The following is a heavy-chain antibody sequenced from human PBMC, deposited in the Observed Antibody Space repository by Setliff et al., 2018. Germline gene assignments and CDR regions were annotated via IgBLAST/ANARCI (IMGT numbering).Heavy chain of an antibody. D-gene: IGHD6-13*01. Sequence: ASETLSLTCTVSGGSISSSSYYWGWIRQPPGKGLEWIGIIYYSGSTYYNPSLKSRVTISVDTSKNQFSLKLSSVTAADTAVYYCARQQQLVIGSTAYYYYGMDVWGQGTTVTSP. CDR3: ARQQQLVIGSTAYYYYGMDV. CDR2: IYYSGST. V-gene: IGHV4-39*07. CDR1: GGSISSSSYY. J-gene: IGHJ6*02.